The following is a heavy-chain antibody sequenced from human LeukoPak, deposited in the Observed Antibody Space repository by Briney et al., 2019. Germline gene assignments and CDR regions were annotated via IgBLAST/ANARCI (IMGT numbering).Heavy chain of an antibody. Sequence: PGRSLRLSCAASGFTFSSYAMHWVRQAPGKGLEWVAFIRYDGSNKYYADSVKGRFTISRDNSKNTLYLQMNSLRAEDTAVYYCAKPRVPAAIGDYFDYWGQGTLVTVSS. J-gene: IGHJ4*02. V-gene: IGHV3-30*02. D-gene: IGHD2-2*02. CDR1: GFTFSSYA. CDR3: AKPRVPAAIGDYFDY. CDR2: IRYDGSNK.